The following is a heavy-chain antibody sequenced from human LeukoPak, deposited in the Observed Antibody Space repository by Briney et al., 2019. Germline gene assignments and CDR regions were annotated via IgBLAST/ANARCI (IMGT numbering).Heavy chain of an antibody. CDR3: ATNALYYDFWSGCRTGFDY. J-gene: IGHJ4*02. CDR2: ISGSGGST. D-gene: IGHD3-3*01. CDR1: GFTFSSYA. Sequence: GGSLRLSCAASGFTFSSYAMSWVRQAPGKGLEWVSAISGSGGSTYYADSVKGRFTISRDNSKNTLYLQMNSLRAEDTAVYYCATNALYYDFWSGCRTGFDYWGQGTLVTVSS. V-gene: IGHV3-23*01.